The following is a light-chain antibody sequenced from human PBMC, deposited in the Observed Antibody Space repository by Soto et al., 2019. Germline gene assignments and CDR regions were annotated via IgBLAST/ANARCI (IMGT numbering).Light chain of an antibody. V-gene: IGKV1-5*01. CDR1: QNIRGW. J-gene: IGKJ1*01. Sequence: DIQMTQSPSTLSAFVGDRVTITCRASQNIRGWLAWYQQRPGKAPDLLIFEASRLEGGVPSRFSGSGSGTEFTLTIDSLQPDDFATYYCQQYDSYSPTFGQGTRVEF. CDR2: EAS. CDR3: QQYDSYSPT.